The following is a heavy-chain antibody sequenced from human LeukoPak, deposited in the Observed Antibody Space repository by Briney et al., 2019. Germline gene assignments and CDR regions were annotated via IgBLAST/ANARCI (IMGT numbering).Heavy chain of an antibody. V-gene: IGHV3-48*03. CDR2: ISSSGSRR. D-gene: IGHD3-22*01. Sequence: PGGSLRPSCAASGITFSSYEMNWVRQAPGKGLEWVSYISSSGSRRYYADSVKGRFTISRDNAKNTLYLQMNSLRAEDTAVYYCARNYYDSGAYYYFDYWGQGTLVTVSS. J-gene: IGHJ4*02. CDR3: ARNYYDSGAYYYFDY. CDR1: GITFSSYE.